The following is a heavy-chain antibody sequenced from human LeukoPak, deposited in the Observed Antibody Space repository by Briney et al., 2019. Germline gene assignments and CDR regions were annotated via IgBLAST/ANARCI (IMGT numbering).Heavy chain of an antibody. Sequence: APVKVSCKASGYTFTSYGISWVRQAPGQGLEWMGWISAYNGNTNYAQKLQGRVTMTTDTSTSTAYMELRSLRSDDTAVYYCARDLSMVRGVRPYYFDYWGQGTLVTVSS. D-gene: IGHD3-10*01. J-gene: IGHJ4*02. CDR2: ISAYNGNT. V-gene: IGHV1-18*01. CDR1: GYTFTSYG. CDR3: ARDLSMVRGVRPYYFDY.